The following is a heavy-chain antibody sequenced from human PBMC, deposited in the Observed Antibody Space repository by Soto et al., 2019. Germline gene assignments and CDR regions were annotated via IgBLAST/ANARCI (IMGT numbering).Heavy chain of an antibody. CDR3: AKDGALLAYCGGDCSPDY. CDR1: GFTFSSYG. V-gene: IGHV3-30*18. D-gene: IGHD2-21*02. CDR2: ISYDGSNK. J-gene: IGHJ4*02. Sequence: QVQLVESGGGVVQPGRSLRLSCAASGFTFSSYGMHWVRQAPGKGLEWVAVISYDGSNKYYADSVKGRFTISRDNSKNTLYLHMNSLRAEDTAVYYCAKDGALLAYCGGDCSPDYWGQGTLVTVSS.